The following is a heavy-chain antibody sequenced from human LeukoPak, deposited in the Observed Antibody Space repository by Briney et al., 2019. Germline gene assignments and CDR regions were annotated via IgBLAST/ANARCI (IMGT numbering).Heavy chain of an antibody. Sequence: ASVKVSCKASGFTFTSSAMQWVRQARGQRLEWRGWIVVGSGNTNYAQKFQERVTITRDMSTSTAYMELSSLRSEDTAVYYCAAGWVCSGGSCYYYFDYWGQGTLVTVSS. CDR2: IVVGSGNT. CDR3: AAGWVCSGGSCYYYFDY. D-gene: IGHD2-15*01. V-gene: IGHV1-58*02. J-gene: IGHJ4*02. CDR1: GFTFTSSA.